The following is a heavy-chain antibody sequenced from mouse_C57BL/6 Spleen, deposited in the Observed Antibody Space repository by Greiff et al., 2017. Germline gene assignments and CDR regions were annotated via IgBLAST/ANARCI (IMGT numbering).Heavy chain of an antibody. CDR3: ARRYGSSWGYFDV. D-gene: IGHD1-1*01. V-gene: IGHV1-69*01. Sequence: QVQLQQPGAELVMPGASVKLSCKASGYTFTSYWMHWVKQRPGQGLEWIGELDPSDSYTNYNQKFKGKSTLTVDKSSSTAYMQLSSLTSEDSAVYYCARRYGSSWGYFDVWGTGTTVTVSS. CDR2: LDPSDSYT. CDR1: GYTFTSYW. J-gene: IGHJ1*03.